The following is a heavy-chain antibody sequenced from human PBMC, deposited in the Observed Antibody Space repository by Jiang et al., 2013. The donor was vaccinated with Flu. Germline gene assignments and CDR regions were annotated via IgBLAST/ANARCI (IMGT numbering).Heavy chain of an antibody. Sequence: GSGLVKPSETLSLTCTVSGGSISSSSYYWGWIRQPPGKGLEWIGSIYYSGSTYYNPSLKSRVTISVDTSKNQFSLKLSSVTAADTAVYYCARLSHDYGGNTRWGNGAFDIWGQGTMVTVSS. D-gene: IGHD4-23*01. J-gene: IGHJ3*02. CDR2: IYYSGST. V-gene: IGHV4-39*01. CDR1: GGSISSSSYY. CDR3: ARLSHDYGGNTRWGNGAFDI.